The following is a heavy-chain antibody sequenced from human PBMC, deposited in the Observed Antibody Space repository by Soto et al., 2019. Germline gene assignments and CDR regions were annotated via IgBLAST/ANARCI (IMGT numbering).Heavy chain of an antibody. CDR3: ARASGSSYGMHV. CDR2: IYHSGST. J-gene: IGHJ6*02. D-gene: IGHD6-25*01. Sequence: SETLSLTCAVSGGSISSGGYSWSWIRQPPGKGLEWIGYIYHSGSTYYNPSLKSRVTISVDRSKNQFSLKLSSVTAADTAVYYFARASGSSYGMHVWRHAPPVT. CDR1: GGSISSGGYS. V-gene: IGHV4-30-2*01.